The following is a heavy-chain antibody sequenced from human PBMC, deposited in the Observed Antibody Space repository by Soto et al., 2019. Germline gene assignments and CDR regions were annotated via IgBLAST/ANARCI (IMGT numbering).Heavy chain of an antibody. CDR2: IIPALGTA. J-gene: IGHJ2*01. CDR3: ARPDFGDYWYFDL. CDR1: GGTFSSHT. D-gene: IGHD4-17*01. V-gene: IGHV1-69*08. Sequence: QDQLVQSGAEVKKPGSSVKVSCKASGGTFSSHTFSWVRQAPGQGLEWMGRIIPALGTATYAQQFQGRVTITADESATTVYMELNSLRSADTAVYYCARPDFGDYWYFDLWGRGTLVTVSS.